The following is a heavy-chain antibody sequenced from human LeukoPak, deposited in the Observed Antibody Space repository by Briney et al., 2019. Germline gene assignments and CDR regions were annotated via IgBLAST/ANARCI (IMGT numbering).Heavy chain of an antibody. Sequence: SETLSLTCAVYGGSFSGYYWSWIRQPPGKGLEWIGEINHSGSTNYNPSLKSRVTISVDTSKNQSSLKLSSVTAADTAVYYCARLLRGEAAGTDYWGQGTLVTVSS. CDR2: INHSGST. J-gene: IGHJ4*02. CDR1: GGSFSGYY. V-gene: IGHV4-34*01. D-gene: IGHD6-13*01. CDR3: ARLLRGEAAGTDY.